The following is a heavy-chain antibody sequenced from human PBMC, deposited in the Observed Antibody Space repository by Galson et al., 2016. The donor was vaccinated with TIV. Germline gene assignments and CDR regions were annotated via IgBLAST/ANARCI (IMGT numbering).Heavy chain of an antibody. V-gene: IGHV1-3*01. Sequence: SVKVSCKASGYTFIYSAMHWVRQAPGQSLGWMAWINAGNGNTRYSQKFQGRATITRDTSASTAYLELSSLRSEDTAIYYCAREHSGSSYRNWFDPWGQGTLVTVSS. CDR1: GYTFIYSA. CDR2: INAGNGNT. D-gene: IGHD3-10*01. J-gene: IGHJ5*02. CDR3: AREHSGSSYRNWFDP.